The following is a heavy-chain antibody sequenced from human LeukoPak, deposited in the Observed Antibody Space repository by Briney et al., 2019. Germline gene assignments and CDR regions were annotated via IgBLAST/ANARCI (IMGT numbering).Heavy chain of an antibody. CDR3: AKEVEPRDY. CDR1: GFTLSSYG. D-gene: IGHD1-26*01. V-gene: IGHV3-30*02. Sequence: GGSLRLSCAASGFTLSSYGMHWVRQAPGKGLEWVAFIWYDGSNKYYVDSVKGRFTIFRDKSKNTLYLQMNSLRAEDTGVYYCAKEVEPRDYWGQGTLVTVSS. CDR2: IWYDGSNK. J-gene: IGHJ4*02.